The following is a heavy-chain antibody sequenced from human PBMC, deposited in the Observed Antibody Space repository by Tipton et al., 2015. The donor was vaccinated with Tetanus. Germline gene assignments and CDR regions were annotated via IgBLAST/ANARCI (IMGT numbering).Heavy chain of an antibody. V-gene: IGHV4-39*01. Sequence: TLSLTCTVSGGSISSSSYYWGWIRQPPGKGLEWIGSIYYSGSTYYNPSLKSRVTISVETSKNQFSLKLSSVTAADTAVYYCARQSRKYYDFWSGDGLSNWFDPWGQGTLVTVSS. D-gene: IGHD3-3*01. J-gene: IGHJ5*02. CDR3: ARQSRKYYDFWSGDGLSNWFDP. CDR1: GGSISSSSYY. CDR2: IYYSGST.